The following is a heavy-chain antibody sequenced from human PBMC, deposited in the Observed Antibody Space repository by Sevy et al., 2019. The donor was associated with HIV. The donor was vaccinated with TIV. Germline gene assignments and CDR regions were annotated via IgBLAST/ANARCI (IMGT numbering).Heavy chain of an antibody. CDR3: ARGEYRGYSSSWYDYYYYMDV. CDR1: GGTFSSYA. D-gene: IGHD6-13*01. V-gene: IGHV1-69*10. J-gene: IGHJ6*03. Sequence: ASVKVSCKASGGTFSSYAISWVRQAPGQGLEWMGGIIPILGKANYARKFQGRVTITAAKSTSTAYMELSSLRSEDTAVYYCARGEYRGYSSSWYDYYYYMDVWGKGTTVTVSS. CDR2: IIPILGKA.